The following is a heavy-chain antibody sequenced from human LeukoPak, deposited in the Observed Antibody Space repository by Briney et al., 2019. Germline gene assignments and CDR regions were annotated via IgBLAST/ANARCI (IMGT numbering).Heavy chain of an antibody. J-gene: IGHJ5*02. CDR1: GGSVSSGSYS. D-gene: IGHD3-9*01. CDR3: AREDDYILTPATLDP. V-gene: IGHV4-61*01. CDR2: INYSAST. Sequence: SETLSLTCAVSGGSVSSGSYSWSWIRQPPGKGLEWIGNINYSASTNYNPSLQSRVTISVATSKNQCSLKLSSVTAADTAVYYCAREDDYILTPATLDPWGQGTLVTVSS.